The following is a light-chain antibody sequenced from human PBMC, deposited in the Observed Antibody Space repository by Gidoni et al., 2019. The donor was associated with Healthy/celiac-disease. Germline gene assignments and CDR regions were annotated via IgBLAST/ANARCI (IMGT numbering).Light chain of an antibody. CDR2: GNS. J-gene: IGLJ1*01. CDR1: SSNIGAGYD. Sequence: QSVLTQPPSVPGAPGPRVTIACTGSSSNIGAGYDVHWYQQLPGTAPKLLIYGNSNRPSGVPDRFSGSKSGTSASLAITGLQAEDEADYYCQSYDSSLSGSLVFGTGTKVTVL. V-gene: IGLV1-40*01. CDR3: QSYDSSLSGSLV.